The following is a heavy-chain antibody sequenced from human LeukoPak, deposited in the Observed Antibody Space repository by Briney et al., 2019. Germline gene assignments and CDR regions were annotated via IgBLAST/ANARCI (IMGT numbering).Heavy chain of an antibody. Sequence: ASVKVSCKASGYTFTGYYMHWVRQAPGQGLEWMGWISAYNGNTNYAQKFQGRVTMTTDTSTSTVYMELRSLRSDDTAVYYCARTSHRGADAFDIWGQGTLVTVSS. D-gene: IGHD3-10*01. CDR3: ARTSHRGADAFDI. CDR1: GYTFTGYY. CDR2: ISAYNGNT. J-gene: IGHJ3*02. V-gene: IGHV1-18*04.